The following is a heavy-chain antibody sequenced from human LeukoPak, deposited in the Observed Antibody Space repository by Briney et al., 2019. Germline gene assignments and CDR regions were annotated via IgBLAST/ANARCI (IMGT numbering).Heavy chain of an antibody. J-gene: IGHJ4*02. CDR1: GGSISNYY. CDR2: IYSSGST. CDR3: AREETTILGVPYFDY. D-gene: IGHD3-3*01. V-gene: IGHV4-4*07. Sequence: PSETLSLTCTVSGGSISNYYWSWIRQPAGRGLEWIGRIYSSGSTNYNPSLKSRVSMSIDTSKNQFSVKLSSVTAADAAVYYCAREETTILGVPYFDYWGQGALVTVSS.